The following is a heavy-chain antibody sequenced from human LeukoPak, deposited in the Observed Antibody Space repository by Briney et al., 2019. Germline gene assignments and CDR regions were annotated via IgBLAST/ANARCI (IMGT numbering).Heavy chain of an antibody. Sequence: GGSLRLSCAASGFTFSSYSMNWVRQAPGKGLEWVSYISSSSSYIYYADSVKGRFTISRDNAKNSLYLQMNSLRAKDTAVYYCARDRSYYDSSGYYYFDYWGQGTLVTVSS. J-gene: IGHJ4*02. CDR3: ARDRSYYDSSGYYYFDY. V-gene: IGHV3-21*05. D-gene: IGHD3-22*01. CDR2: ISSSSSYI. CDR1: GFTFSSYS.